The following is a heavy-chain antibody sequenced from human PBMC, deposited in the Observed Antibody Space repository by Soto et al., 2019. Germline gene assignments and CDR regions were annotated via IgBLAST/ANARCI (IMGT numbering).Heavy chain of an antibody. Sequence: EVQLVESGGGLVQPGGSLRLSCAASGFTFSSYDMHWVRQATGKGLEWVSAIGTAGDTYYPGSVKGRFTISRENAKNSLYLQMNSLRAEDTAVYYCARAGQLVPFAYWGQGTLVTVSS. CDR1: GFTFSSYD. J-gene: IGHJ4*02. CDR3: ARAGQLVPFAY. V-gene: IGHV3-13*01. D-gene: IGHD6-6*01. CDR2: IGTAGDT.